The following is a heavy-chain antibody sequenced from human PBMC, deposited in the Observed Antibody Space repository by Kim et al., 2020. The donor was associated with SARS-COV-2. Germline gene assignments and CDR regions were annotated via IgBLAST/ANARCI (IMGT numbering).Heavy chain of an antibody. V-gene: IGHV3-74*01. Sequence: GGSLRLSCAASGFTFSSSWVHWIRQVPGKGLVWVSRINGDGSTTNYADSVKGRFTISRDNAKNTLYLQMNSLRAEDTALYYCARGGSGYVLYWGQGTLVTASS. CDR3: ARGGSGYVLY. CDR2: INGDGSTT. CDR1: GFTFSSSW. D-gene: IGHD3-22*01. J-gene: IGHJ4*02.